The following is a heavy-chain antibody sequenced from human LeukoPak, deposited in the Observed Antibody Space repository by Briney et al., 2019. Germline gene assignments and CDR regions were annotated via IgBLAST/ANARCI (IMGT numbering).Heavy chain of an antibody. Sequence: SETLSLTCTVSGGSLSSGSYYWSWIRQPAGKGLEWIGRIYTSGSTNYNPSLKSRVTISVDTSKNQFSLKLSSVTAADTAVYYCARVVVLLWFGEGEQGWFDPWGQGTLVTVSS. CDR1: GGSLSSGSYY. CDR2: IYTSGST. CDR3: ARVVVLLWFGEGEQGWFDP. J-gene: IGHJ5*02. V-gene: IGHV4-61*02. D-gene: IGHD3-10*01.